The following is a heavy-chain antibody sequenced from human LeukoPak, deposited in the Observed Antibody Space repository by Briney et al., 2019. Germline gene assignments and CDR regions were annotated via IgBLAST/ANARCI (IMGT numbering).Heavy chain of an antibody. J-gene: IGHJ1*01. CDR1: GFTFNNYA. Sequence: GGSLRLSCAASGFTFNNYAMNWVRQGPGEGLEWVSAISGTGGSAYYAASVKGRFTISRDNSKNTLYLEMNSLSADDTAVYSCAQAEKRESGHRFQHWGQGILVTVSS. V-gene: IGHV3-23*01. CDR2: ISGTGGSA. CDR3: AQAEKRESGHRFQH. D-gene: IGHD3-3*01.